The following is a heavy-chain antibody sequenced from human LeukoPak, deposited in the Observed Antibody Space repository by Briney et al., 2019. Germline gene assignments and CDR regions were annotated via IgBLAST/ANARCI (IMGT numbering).Heavy chain of an antibody. J-gene: IGHJ4*02. Sequence: HSGGSLRLSCAASGFTFSSYWMSWVRQAPGKGLEWVANIKQDGSEKYYVDSVKGRFTISRDNAKNSLYLQMNSLRAEDTAVYYCARDWGYLTGENDYWGQGTLVTVSS. V-gene: IGHV3-7*01. D-gene: IGHD3-10*01. CDR3: ARDWGYLTGENDY. CDR1: GFTFSSYW. CDR2: IKQDGSEK.